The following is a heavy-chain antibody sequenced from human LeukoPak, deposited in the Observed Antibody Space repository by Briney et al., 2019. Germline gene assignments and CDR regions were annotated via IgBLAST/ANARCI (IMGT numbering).Heavy chain of an antibody. V-gene: IGHV3-53*01. Sequence: GRSLRLSCAASGFTVSSNYMTWVRQAPGKGLEWVSVIYSGGSTYYADSVKGRFTISRDNSKNKLYLQMNSLKAEDTAVYYCASTYDSRGYYYGGYFDYWGQGTLVTVSS. CDR2: IYSGGST. CDR1: GFTVSSNY. J-gene: IGHJ4*02. D-gene: IGHD3-22*01. CDR3: ASTYDSRGYYYGGYFDY.